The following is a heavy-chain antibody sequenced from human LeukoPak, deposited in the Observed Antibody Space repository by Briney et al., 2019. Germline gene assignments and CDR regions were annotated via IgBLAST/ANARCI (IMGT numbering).Heavy chain of an antibody. V-gene: IGHV4-34*01. CDR3: ARGSFDGIDY. CDR2: INDSGST. J-gene: IGHJ4*02. CDR1: GGSFRGYS. D-gene: IGHD1-26*01. Sequence: SETLSLTCAVYGGSFRGYSWNWVRQPPGKGLEWIGEINDSGSTKYNSSLKSRVAILIDTSKDQFFLKLTSVTAADTAVYYCARGSFDGIDYWGQGTLVTVSS.